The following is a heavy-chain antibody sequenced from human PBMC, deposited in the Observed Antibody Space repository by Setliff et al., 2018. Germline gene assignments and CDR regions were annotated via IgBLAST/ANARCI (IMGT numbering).Heavy chain of an antibody. CDR2: ISGSGGRT. V-gene: IGHV3-23*01. J-gene: IGHJ3*02. CDR1: GFSFNNYA. CDR3: AKDRYFDASGNFYVNGAFDI. D-gene: IGHD2-21*02. Sequence: GGSLRLSCEGSGFSFNNYAISWVRQLPGKRPEWVSSISGSGGRTYYADSVKSRFTVSRDNSKNTISLQMNRLQADDTALYSCAKDRYFDASGNFYVNGAFDIWGQGTVVTVSS.